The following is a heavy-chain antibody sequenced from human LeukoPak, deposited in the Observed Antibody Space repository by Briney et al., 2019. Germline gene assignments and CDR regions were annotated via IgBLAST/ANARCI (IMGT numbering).Heavy chain of an antibody. J-gene: IGHJ4*02. CDR2: IRFDGGKK. V-gene: IGHV3-30*02. CDR3: AKKGDNWDYFDY. D-gene: IGHD1-1*01. CDR1: GFIFNTFG. Sequence: GGSLRLSCAASGFIFNTFGMHWVRQAPGRGLEWVAYIRFDGGKKDYTDSVKGRFTISRDNSKNTLYLQMNSLRPEDTAAYYCAKKGDNWDYFDYWGQGTLVTVSS.